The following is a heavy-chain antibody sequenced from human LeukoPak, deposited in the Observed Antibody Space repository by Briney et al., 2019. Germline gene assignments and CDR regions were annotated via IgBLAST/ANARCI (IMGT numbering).Heavy chain of an antibody. D-gene: IGHD3-22*01. V-gene: IGHV1-3*01. J-gene: IGHJ3*02. CDR3: ARDLEYYDSSGSDAFDI. CDR2: INAGNGNT. Sequence: ASVKVSCKASGYTFTSYAMHWVRQAPGQRLEWMGWINAGNGNTKYSQEFQGRVTITRDTSASTAYMELSSLRSDDTAVYYCARDLEYYDSSGSDAFDIWGQGTMVTVSS. CDR1: GYTFTSYA.